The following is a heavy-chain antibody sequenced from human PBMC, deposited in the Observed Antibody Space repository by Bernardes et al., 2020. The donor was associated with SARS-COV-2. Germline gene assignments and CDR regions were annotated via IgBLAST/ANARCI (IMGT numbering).Heavy chain of an antibody. CDR2: INPNSGGI. CDR3: ARDVSHRSIAAAMGGMGV. D-gene: IGHD6-13*01. CDR1: GYTFTGYY. J-gene: IGHJ6*02. Sequence: ASVKVSCKASGYTFTGYYMHWVRQAPGQGLEWMGWINPNSGGINYAQKFQGWVTMTRDTSISTAYMELSRLRSDDTAVYYCARDVSHRSIAAAMGGMGVWGQWTTVTVSS. V-gene: IGHV1-2*04.